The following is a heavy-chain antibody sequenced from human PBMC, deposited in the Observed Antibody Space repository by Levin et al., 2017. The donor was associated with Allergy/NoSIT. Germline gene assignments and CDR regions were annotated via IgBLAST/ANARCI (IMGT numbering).Heavy chain of an antibody. CDR1: GYTFTGYY. J-gene: IGHJ6*02. D-gene: IGHD2-2*01. CDR3: ARVPPAYQLLENPPKYFYYGLDV. V-gene: IGHV1-2*02. CDR2: IDPFSGDT. Sequence: GESLKISCKASGYTFTGYYVHWVRQAPGQGLEWMGWIDPFSGDTNYAQKFQGKVTMTRDTMNTAYLELSRMRSYDKAVYYCARVPPAYQLLENPPKYFYYGLDVWGQGTTVIVSS.